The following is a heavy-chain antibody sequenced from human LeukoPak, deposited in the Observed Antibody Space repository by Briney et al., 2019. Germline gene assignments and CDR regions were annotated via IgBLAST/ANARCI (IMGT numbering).Heavy chain of an antibody. J-gene: IGHJ4*02. CDR2: IRYDGSNK. CDR3: AKDRVIVGATLPDY. D-gene: IGHD1-26*01. Sequence: GGSLRLSCAASGFTFSSYAMSWVRQAPGKGPEWVAFIRYDGSNKYYADSVKGRFTISRDNSKNTLYLQMNSLRAEDTAVYYCAKDRVIVGATLPDYWGQGTLVTVSS. CDR1: GFTFSSYA. V-gene: IGHV3-30*02.